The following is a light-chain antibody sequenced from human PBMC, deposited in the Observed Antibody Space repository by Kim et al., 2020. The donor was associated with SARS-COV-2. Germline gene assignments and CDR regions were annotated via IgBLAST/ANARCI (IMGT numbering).Light chain of an antibody. J-gene: IGLJ3*02. Sequence: QSVLTQPPSASGTPGQRVTISCSGSSSNIGSNYVYWYQQLPGTAPTLLIYRNNQRPSGVPDRFSGSKSGTSASLAISGLRSEDEADYYCAAWDDSLSGQWVFGGGTKMTVL. CDR1: SSNIGSNY. CDR3: AAWDDSLSGQWV. V-gene: IGLV1-47*01. CDR2: RNN.